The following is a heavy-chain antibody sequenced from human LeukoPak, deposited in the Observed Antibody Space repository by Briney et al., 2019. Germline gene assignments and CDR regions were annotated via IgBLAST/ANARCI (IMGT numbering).Heavy chain of an antibody. CDR3: AKESLVMVVAATLDF. D-gene: IGHD2-15*01. J-gene: IGHJ4*02. V-gene: IGHV3-23*01. CDR1: GFTFSSYA. CDR2: ISGSGGST. Sequence: GGSLRLSCAASGFTFSSYAMSWVRQAPGKGLEWVSGISGSGGSTEYADSVKGRFTISRDNSKNTLYLQMNRLRAEDTAVYYCAKESLVMVVAATLDFWGQGTLVTVSS.